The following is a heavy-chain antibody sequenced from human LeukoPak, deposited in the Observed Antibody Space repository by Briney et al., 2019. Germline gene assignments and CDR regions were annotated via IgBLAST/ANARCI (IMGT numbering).Heavy chain of an antibody. Sequence: GGSLRLSCAASGFILNDYGMHWVRQAPGKGLEWVADIWFDKNQHFADSVKGRFTISRDNSKNTLYLQMNSLRAEDTAVYYCARDSGSSGWSLPVYFDYWGQGTLVTVSS. D-gene: IGHD6-19*01. CDR2: IWFDKNQ. J-gene: IGHJ4*02. CDR3: ARDSGSSGWSLPVYFDY. CDR1: GFILNDYG. V-gene: IGHV3-33*01.